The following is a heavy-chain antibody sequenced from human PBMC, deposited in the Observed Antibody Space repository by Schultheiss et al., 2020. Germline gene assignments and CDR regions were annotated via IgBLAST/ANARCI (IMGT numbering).Heavy chain of an antibody. J-gene: IGHJ4*02. CDR1: GGSFSGYY. D-gene: IGHD3-10*01. Sequence: SETLSLTCAVYGGSFSGYYWSWIRQPPGKGLEWIGEINHSGSTNYNPSLKSRVTISVDTSKNQFSLKLSSVTAADTAVYYCARDLWFRELYPDRFDYWGQGTLVTVSS. V-gene: IGHV4-34*01. CDR2: INHSGST. CDR3: ARDLWFRELYPDRFDY.